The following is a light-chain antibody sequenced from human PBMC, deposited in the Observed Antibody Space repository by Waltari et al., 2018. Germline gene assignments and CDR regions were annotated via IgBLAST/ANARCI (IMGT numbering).Light chain of an antibody. J-gene: IGKJ3*01. Sequence: QLTQSPYSLSASVGERVTVTCRASQSIATYLSWYQQRAGEAPKLLIHSAYTWQSGVPSRFSGSRSGTEFTLTISSLHPEDSATYYCQQTYSVPRGGFTFGPGTKVEIK. V-gene: IGKV1-39*01. CDR1: QSIATY. CDR2: SAY. CDR3: QQTYSVPRGGFT.